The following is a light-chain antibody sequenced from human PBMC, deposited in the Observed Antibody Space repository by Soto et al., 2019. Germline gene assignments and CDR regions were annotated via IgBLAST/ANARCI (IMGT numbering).Light chain of an antibody. CDR3: CSYAGSSTFV. CDR1: SSDVRSYNL. J-gene: IGLJ1*01. V-gene: IGLV2-23*01. CDR2: EGS. Sequence: QPALTQPASVCGSPGQSITISCTGTSSDVRSYNLVSWYQQHPGKAPKLMIYEGSKRPSGVSNRFSGSKSGNTASLTISGLQAEDEADYYCCSYAGSSTFVFGTGTKVTVL.